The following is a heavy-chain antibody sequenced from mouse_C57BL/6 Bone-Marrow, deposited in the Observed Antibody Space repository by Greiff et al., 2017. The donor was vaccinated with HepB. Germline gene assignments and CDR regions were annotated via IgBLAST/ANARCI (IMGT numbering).Heavy chain of an antibody. CDR2: IDPETGGT. CDR3: TRTSYYSNVCFDY. V-gene: IGHV1-15*01. CDR1: GYTFTDYE. D-gene: IGHD2-5*01. Sequence: VKLQESGAELVRPGASVTLSCKASGYTFTDYEMHWVKQTPVHGLEWIGAIDPETGGTAYNQKFKGKAILTADQSSSTPYMELRSLTSEDSAVYYCTRTSYYSNVCFDYWGQGTTLKVSS. J-gene: IGHJ2*01.